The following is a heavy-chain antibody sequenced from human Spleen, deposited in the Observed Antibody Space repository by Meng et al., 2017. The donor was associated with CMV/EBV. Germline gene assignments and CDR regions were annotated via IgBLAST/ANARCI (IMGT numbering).Heavy chain of an antibody. CDR3: ARLERGRYDILTGHKGHWFDP. CDR1: GYTFTAHF. CDR2: INPNNDDT. D-gene: IGHD3-9*01. V-gene: IGHV1-2*02. J-gene: IGHJ5*02. Sequence: ASVKVSCKASGYTFTAHFIQWVRQAPGQGLEWMGWINPNNDDTGYAQKFQGRVTMSRDTSISTAYMELHRLRSDDTAVYYCARLERGRYDILTGHKGHWFDPWGQGTLVTVSS.